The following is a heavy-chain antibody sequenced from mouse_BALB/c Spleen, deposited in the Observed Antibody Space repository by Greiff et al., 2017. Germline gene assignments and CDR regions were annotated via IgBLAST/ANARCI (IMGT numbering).Heavy chain of an antibody. V-gene: IGHV5-6-5*01. D-gene: IGHD1-2*01. J-gene: IGHJ4*01. CDR1: GFTFSSYA. CDR3: ASTTATLYAMDY. CDR2: ISSGGST. Sequence: DVQLVESGGGLVKPGGSLKLSCAASGFTFSSYAMSWVRQTPEKRLEWVASISSGGSTYYPDSVKGRFTISRDNARNILYLQMSSLRSEDTAMYYCASTTATLYAMDYWGQGTSVTVSS.